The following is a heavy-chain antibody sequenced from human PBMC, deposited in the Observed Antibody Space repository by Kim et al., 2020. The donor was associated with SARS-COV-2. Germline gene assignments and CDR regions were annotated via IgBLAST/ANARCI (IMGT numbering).Heavy chain of an antibody. Sequence: GGSLRLSCAASGFTFSSYEMNWVRQAPGKGLEWVPYISSSGSTIYYADSVKGRFTIPRDNAKNSLYLQMNSLRAEDTAVYYCARGKIAVAGTTDYWGQGTLVTVSS. V-gene: IGHV3-48*03. D-gene: IGHD6-19*01. CDR3: ARGKIAVAGTTDY. CDR1: GFTFSSYE. J-gene: IGHJ4*02. CDR2: ISSSGSTI.